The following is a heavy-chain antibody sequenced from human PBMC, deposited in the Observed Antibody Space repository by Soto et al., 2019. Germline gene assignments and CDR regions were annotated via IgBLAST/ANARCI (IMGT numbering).Heavy chain of an antibody. Sequence: SETLSLTCTVSGGTISNGDYAWSWVRKPPGKALESIGYVHHSGITYYDPSLTSRLSLSVDRSKNQFSLKLTSVTAAATAVYYCARVSSTTPYYYLDSWGQGALVTVSS. CDR1: GGTISNGDYA. J-gene: IGHJ4*02. CDR2: VHHSGIT. V-gene: IGHV4-30-2*01. CDR3: ARVSSTTPYYYLDS. D-gene: IGHD2-2*01.